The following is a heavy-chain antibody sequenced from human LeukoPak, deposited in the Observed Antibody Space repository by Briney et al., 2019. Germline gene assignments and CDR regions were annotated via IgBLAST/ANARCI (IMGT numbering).Heavy chain of an antibody. CDR2: ISSSGSTI. J-gene: IGHJ4*02. CDR3: ARGGDIVVVTSPFDY. D-gene: IGHD2-21*02. CDR1: GFTFSSYE. Sequence: GGSLRLSCAASGFTFSSYEMNWVRQAPGKGLEWVSYISSSGSTIYYADSVKGRFTISRDNAKNLLYLQMNSLRAEDTAVYYCARGGDIVVVTSPFDYWGQGTLVTVSS. V-gene: IGHV3-48*03.